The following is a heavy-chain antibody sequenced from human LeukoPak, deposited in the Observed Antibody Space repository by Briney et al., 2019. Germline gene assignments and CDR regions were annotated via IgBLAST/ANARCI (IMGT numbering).Heavy chain of an antibody. J-gene: IGHJ5*02. D-gene: IGHD3-10*01. Sequence: SETLSLTCTVSGGSISSNSFYWGCIRQPPGKGLEWIGSVYYSGSTYYNPSLKSRVTISVDTSKNQFSLKLSSVTAADTAVYYCARALYVLLWFGEPGNWFDPWGQGTLVTVSS. CDR1: GGSISSNSFY. CDR3: ARALYVLLWFGEPGNWFDP. V-gene: IGHV4-39*07. CDR2: VYYSGST.